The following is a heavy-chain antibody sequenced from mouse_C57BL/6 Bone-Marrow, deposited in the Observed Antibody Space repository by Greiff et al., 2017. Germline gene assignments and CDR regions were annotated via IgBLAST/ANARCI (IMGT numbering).Heavy chain of an antibody. CDR1: GFTFSDYG. Sequence: EVKLVESGGGLVKPGGSLKLSCSASGFTFSDYGMHWVRQAPEKGLEWVAYISSGSSTIYYADTVKGRFTISRDNAKNTLFLQMTSLRSEDTAMYYCASAYAMDYWGQGTSVTVSS. J-gene: IGHJ4*01. CDR3: ASAYAMDY. V-gene: IGHV5-17*01. CDR2: ISSGSSTI.